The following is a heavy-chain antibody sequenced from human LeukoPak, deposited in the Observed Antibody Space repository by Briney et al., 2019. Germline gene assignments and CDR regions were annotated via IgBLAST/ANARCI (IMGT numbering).Heavy chain of an antibody. V-gene: IGHV3-23*01. J-gene: IGHJ4*02. CDR2: ISGSGGST. CDR3: AKSSIQLWSIYDS. CDR1: GFTFSSYA. Sequence: GGSLRLSCAASGFTFSSYAMSWVRQAPGKGLEWVSAISGSGGSTHYADSVKGRFTISRDNSKNTLYLEMNSLGAEDTAVYYCAKSSIQLWSIYDSWGQGTLVTVSS. D-gene: IGHD5-18*01.